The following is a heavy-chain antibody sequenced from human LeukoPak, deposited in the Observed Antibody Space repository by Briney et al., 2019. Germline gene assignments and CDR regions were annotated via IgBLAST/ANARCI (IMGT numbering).Heavy chain of an antibody. J-gene: IGHJ4*02. CDR1: GFTFSSYA. CDR3: AKVSGYYYDSGGYYCDY. CDR2: ISGSGGST. V-gene: IGHV3-23*01. Sequence: GGSLRLSCAASGFTFSSYAMSWVRQAPGKGLEWVSAISGSGGSTYYADSVKGRFTISRDNSKNTLYLQMNSLRAEDTAVYYCAKVSGYYYDSGGYYCDYWGQGTLVTVSS. D-gene: IGHD3-22*01.